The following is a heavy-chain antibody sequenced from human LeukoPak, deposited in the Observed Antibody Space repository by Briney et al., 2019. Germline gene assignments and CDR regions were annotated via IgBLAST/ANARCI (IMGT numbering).Heavy chain of an antibody. J-gene: IGHJ6*03. CDR1: GGSISSYY. D-gene: IGHD2-15*01. V-gene: IGHV4-4*07. CDR3: ARGVVVVVAAKDYYYYMDV. Sequence: KPSETLSLTCTVSGGSISSYYWSWIRQPAGKGLEWIGRIYTSGSINYNPSLKSRVTMSVDTSKNQFSLKLSSVTAADTAVYYCARGVVVVVAAKDYYYYMDVWGKGTTVTVSS. CDR2: IYTSGSI.